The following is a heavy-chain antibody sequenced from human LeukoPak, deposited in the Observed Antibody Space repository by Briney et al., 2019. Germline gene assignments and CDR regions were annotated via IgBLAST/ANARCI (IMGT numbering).Heavy chain of an antibody. Sequence: GGSLRLSCAASGFTFSDYYMNWIRQAPGKGREGVSYISSSGSTIYYADSVKGRFTISRDNATNSLYLQMNSLTAADTAVYYCASAIGTGAVAGTSRVYWGQGTLVTVSS. CDR3: ASAIGTGAVAGTSRVY. J-gene: IGHJ4*02. CDR2: ISSSGSTI. V-gene: IGHV3-11*01. D-gene: IGHD6-19*01. CDR1: GFTFSDYY.